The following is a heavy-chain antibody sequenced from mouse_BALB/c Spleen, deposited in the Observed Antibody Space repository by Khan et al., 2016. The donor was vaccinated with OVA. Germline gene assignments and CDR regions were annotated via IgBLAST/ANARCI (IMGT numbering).Heavy chain of an antibody. CDR3: ARNYDYDEGLAY. D-gene: IGHD2-4*01. CDR2: IWSVGST. J-gene: IGHJ3*01. CDR1: GFSLTSYG. Sequence: QVQLKQSGPGLVQPSQSLSITCTVSGFSLTSYGIHWVRQSPGKGLEWLGVIWSVGSTDYSADFISRLNINKDNSKSQAFFKMSSLQAHDTAIYYCARNYDYDEGLAYWGQGTLVTVSA. V-gene: IGHV2-2*01.